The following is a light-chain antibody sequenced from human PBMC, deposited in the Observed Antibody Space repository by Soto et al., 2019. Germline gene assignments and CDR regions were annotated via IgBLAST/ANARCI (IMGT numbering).Light chain of an antibody. Sequence: QLVLTHPPSVSGAPGQRVTISCTGSSSNIGAGYDVHWYQQLPGTAPKLLIYGNSNRPSGVPDRFSGSRSGTSASLAITGLQAEDEADYYCQSHDSSLSGSDVVFGGGTKLTVL. CDR1: SSNIGAGYD. V-gene: IGLV1-40*01. CDR2: GNS. J-gene: IGLJ2*01. CDR3: QSHDSSLSGSDVV.